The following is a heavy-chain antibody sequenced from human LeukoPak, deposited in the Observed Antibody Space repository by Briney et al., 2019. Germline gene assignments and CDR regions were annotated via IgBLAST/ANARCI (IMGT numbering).Heavy chain of an antibody. V-gene: IGHV4-39*07. Sequence: SETLSLTCTVSGGSISSSSYYWGWIRQPPGKGLEWIGSIYYSGSTYYNPSLKSRVTISVDTSKNQFSLKLSSVTAADTAVYYCAREGYYDTSASGAFDIWGQGTMVTVSS. CDR3: AREGYYDTSASGAFDI. D-gene: IGHD3-22*01. CDR1: GGSISSSSYY. J-gene: IGHJ3*02. CDR2: IYYSGST.